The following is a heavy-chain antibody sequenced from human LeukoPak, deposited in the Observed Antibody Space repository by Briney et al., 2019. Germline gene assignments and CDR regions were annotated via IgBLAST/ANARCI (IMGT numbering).Heavy chain of an antibody. CDR1: GYTFTSYD. Sequence: ASVKVSCKASGYTFTSYDINWVRQATGQGLEWMGWMNPNSGNTGYAQKFQGRVTMTRNTSISTAYMELSSLRSEDTAVYYCARGPLERYCSGGRSCNWFDPWGQGTLVTVSS. CDR3: ARGPLERYCSGGRSCNWFDP. CDR2: MNPNSGNT. J-gene: IGHJ5*02. V-gene: IGHV1-8*01. D-gene: IGHD2-15*01.